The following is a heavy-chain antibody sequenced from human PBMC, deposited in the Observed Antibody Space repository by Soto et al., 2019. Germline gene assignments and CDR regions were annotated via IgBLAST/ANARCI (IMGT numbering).Heavy chain of an antibody. CDR2: IIPLHNTS. CDR1: GGVFTNYS. CDR3: AIWSNWNPLYYRGMDV. J-gene: IGHJ6*02. D-gene: IGHD1-20*01. V-gene: IGHV1-69*06. Sequence: QVQLLQSGAEVKKPGSSVKVSCKVSGGVFTNYSLKWVRHAPGQGLEWLGGIIPLHNTSNYSLKLLGRGSVTADISSNTVYMHLSGLTSDDTATYYCAIWSNWNPLYYRGMDVWGQGTTVTVSS.